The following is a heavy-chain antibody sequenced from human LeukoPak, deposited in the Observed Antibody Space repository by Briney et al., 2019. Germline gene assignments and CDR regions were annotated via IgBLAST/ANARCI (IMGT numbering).Heavy chain of an antibody. D-gene: IGHD2-2*01. J-gene: IGHJ4*02. Sequence: SETLSLTCTVSGGSISSYYWSWSRQPPGKGLEWIGYIYYSGSTNYNPSLKSRVTISVDTSKNQFSLKLSSVTAADTAVYYCTRSPFTSSARKYYFDYWGQGTLVTVSS. CDR1: GGSISSYY. CDR3: TRSPFTSSARKYYFDY. CDR2: IYYSGST. V-gene: IGHV4-59*01.